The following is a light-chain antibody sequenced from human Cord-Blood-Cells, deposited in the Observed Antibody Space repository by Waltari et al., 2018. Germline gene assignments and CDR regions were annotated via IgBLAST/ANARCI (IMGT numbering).Light chain of an antibody. J-gene: IGLJ2*01. V-gene: IGLV2-23*01. CDR1: TSYVGRYNL. CDR2: EGS. CDR3: CSYAGSSTVV. Sequence: ITISCTGTTSYVGRYNLVSWYQQHPGKVPKLMIYEGSKRPSGVSNRVSGSKSGNTASLTISGLQAEDQADYYCCSYAGSSTVVFGGGTKLTAL.